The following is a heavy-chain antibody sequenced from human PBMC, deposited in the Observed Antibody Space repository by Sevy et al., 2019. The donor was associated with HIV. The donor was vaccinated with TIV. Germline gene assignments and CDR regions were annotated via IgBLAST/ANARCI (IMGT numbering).Heavy chain of an antibody. CDR3: ARFTFGGVIAAYDAFDI. D-gene: IGHD3-16*02. CDR2: IYYSGGT. Sequence: SETLSLTCTVSGGSISSGGYYWSWIRQHPGKGLEWIGYIYYSGGTYYNPSLKSRVTISVDTSKNQFSLKLSSVTAADTAVYYCARFTFGGVIAAYDAFDIWGQGTMVTVSS. V-gene: IGHV4-31*03. CDR1: GGSISSGGYY. J-gene: IGHJ3*02.